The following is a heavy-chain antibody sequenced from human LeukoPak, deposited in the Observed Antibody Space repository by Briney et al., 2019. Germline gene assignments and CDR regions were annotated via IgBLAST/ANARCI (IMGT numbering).Heavy chain of an antibody. J-gene: IGHJ4*02. CDR2: ITSGGST. V-gene: IGHV3-23*01. D-gene: IGHD5-18*01. Sequence: QPGGSLRLSCAASGFTFSNYAMNWVRQAPGKGLEWVSVITSGGSTYYADSVKGRFTISRDNSKNTLYLQMNSLRAEDTAVYYCASNLPIQLWLRTFDYWGQGTLVTVSS. CDR3: ASNLPIQLWLRTFDY. CDR1: GFTFSNYA.